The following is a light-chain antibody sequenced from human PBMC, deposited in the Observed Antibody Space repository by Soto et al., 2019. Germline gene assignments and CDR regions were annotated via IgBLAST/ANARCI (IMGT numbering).Light chain of an antibody. Sequence: EIVLTLSPATLSSSPGETATLSCRASQYVGTRLAWYQHKPGQAPRLRIYYTSNRATGIPARFSGSGSGTDFTLSINSLAPEDFAIYYCHQRQSWPRTFGQGTKVDIK. J-gene: IGKJ1*01. CDR1: QYVGTR. CDR3: HQRQSWPRT. CDR2: YTS. V-gene: IGKV3-11*01.